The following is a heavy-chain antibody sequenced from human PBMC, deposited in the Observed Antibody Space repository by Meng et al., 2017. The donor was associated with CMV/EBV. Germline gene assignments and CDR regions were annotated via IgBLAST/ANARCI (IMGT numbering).Heavy chain of an antibody. D-gene: IGHD3-22*01. CDR3: ARAPTYYYDSSGYYGLGFDY. V-gene: IGHV3-7*01. CDR2: IKQDGSEK. CDR1: GFTFSSYA. Sequence: GESLKISCAASGFTFSSYAMHWVRQAPGKGLEWVANIKQDGSEKYYVDSVKGRFTISRDNAKNSLYLQMNSLRAEDTAVYYCARAPTYYYDSSGYYGLGFDYWGQGTLVTVSS. J-gene: IGHJ4*02.